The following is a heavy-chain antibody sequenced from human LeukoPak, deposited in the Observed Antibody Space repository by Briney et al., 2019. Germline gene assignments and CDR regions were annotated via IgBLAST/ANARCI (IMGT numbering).Heavy chain of an antibody. Sequence: GGSLRLSCAASGFTLSSYEMNWVRLAPGKGLEGISYISRTGNSIYYADSVKGRLTISRDSAKNSLYLQMNSLRAEDTAVYYCARGPYSSNWYVDYWGQGTLVTVAS. CDR3: ARGPYSSNWYVDY. CDR1: GFTLSSYE. CDR2: ISRTGNSI. V-gene: IGHV3-48*03. D-gene: IGHD6-13*01. J-gene: IGHJ4*02.